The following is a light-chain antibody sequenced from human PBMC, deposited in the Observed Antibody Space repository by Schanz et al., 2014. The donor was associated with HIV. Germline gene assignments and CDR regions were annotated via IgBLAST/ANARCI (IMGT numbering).Light chain of an antibody. CDR3: SSYAGSNIGRV. Sequence: QSALTQPASVSGSPGQSITISCTGTSSDVGGYNYVSWYQQHPGKAPKLMIYDVSNRPSGVSNRFSGSKSGNTASLTIFGLQADDEADYYCSSYAGSNIGRVFGTGTKLTVL. CDR1: SSDVGGYNY. V-gene: IGLV2-14*01. CDR2: DVS. J-gene: IGLJ1*01.